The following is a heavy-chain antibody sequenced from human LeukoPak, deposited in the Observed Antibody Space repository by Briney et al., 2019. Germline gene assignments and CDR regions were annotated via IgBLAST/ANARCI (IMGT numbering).Heavy chain of an antibody. CDR2: IYHSGST. CDR3: ARNISLGRDTTMVTVFDY. D-gene: IGHD5-18*01. V-gene: IGHV4-38-2*01. J-gene: IGHJ4*02. Sequence: SETLSLTCAVSGYSISSGYYWGWIRQPPGKGLEWIGSIYHSGSTVYSPSLKSRVTISVDTSKNQFSLRLNSVTAADTAVYYCARNISLGRDTTMVTVFDYWGQGTLVTVSS. CDR1: GYSISSGYY.